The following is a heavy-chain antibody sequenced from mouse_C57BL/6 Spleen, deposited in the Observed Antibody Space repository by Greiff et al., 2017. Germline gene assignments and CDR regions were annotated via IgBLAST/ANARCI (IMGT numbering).Heavy chain of an antibody. CDR1: GYAFSSYW. CDR3: ARSIFYDYDRGYYFDY. D-gene: IGHD2-4*01. J-gene: IGHJ2*01. Sequence: QVQLQQSGAELVKPGASVKISCKASGYAFSSYWMNWVKQRPGTGLEWIGQIYPGDGDTNYNGKFKGTATLTADKSSSTAYMQLSSLTSEDSAVYCCARSIFYDYDRGYYFDYWGQGTTLTVSS. CDR2: IYPGDGDT. V-gene: IGHV1-80*01.